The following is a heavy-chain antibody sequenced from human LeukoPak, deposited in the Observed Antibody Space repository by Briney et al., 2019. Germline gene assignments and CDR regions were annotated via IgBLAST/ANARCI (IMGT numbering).Heavy chain of an antibody. CDR3: AKSNSLYYYDSSGSTPLFFDY. Sequence: ASGRASCKASRYTFTSYSMQWLPRAPGHQGECLGIINPSDVSTSYALKFQGRVTMTTDTSTSTVYMELSSLRSEDTAVYYCAKSNSLYYYDSSGSTPLFFDYWGQGTLVTVSS. CDR2: INPSDVST. D-gene: IGHD3-22*01. V-gene: IGHV1-46*01. J-gene: IGHJ4*02. CDR1: RYTFTSYS.